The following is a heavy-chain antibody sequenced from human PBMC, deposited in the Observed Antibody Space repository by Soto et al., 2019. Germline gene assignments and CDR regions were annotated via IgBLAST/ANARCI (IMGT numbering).Heavy chain of an antibody. D-gene: IGHD3-22*01. CDR1: RFTFSNAW. J-gene: IGHJ4*02. CDR2: IKSKTDGGTT. CDR3: TTDTYYYDSSGSADDY. Sequence: PGGSLRLSCAASRFTFSNAWVSWVRQAPGKGLEWVGRIKSKTDGGTTDYAAPVKGRFTISRDDSKNTLYLQMNSLKTEDTAVYYCTTDTYYYDSSGSADDYWGQGTLVTVSS. V-gene: IGHV3-15*01.